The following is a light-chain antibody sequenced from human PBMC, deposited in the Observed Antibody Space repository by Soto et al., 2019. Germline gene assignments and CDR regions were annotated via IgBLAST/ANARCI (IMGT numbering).Light chain of an antibody. CDR2: EVS. CDR3: CSYAGSSTLV. CDR1: SSVVGSYNL. J-gene: IGLJ1*01. V-gene: IGLV2-23*02. Sequence: QSVLTQPASVSGSPGQSITISCTGTSSVVGSYNLVSWYQQHPGKAPKLMIYEVSKRPSGVSKRFSGSKSGNTASLTISGLQAEDEADYYCCSYAGSSTLVFGTGTKVTVL.